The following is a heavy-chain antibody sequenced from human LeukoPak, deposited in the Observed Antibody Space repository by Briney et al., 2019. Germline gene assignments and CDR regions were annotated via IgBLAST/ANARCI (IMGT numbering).Heavy chain of an antibody. V-gene: IGHV3-21*01. CDR1: GFTFSSYG. Sequence: MAGGSLRLSCAASGFTFSSYGMNWVRQAPGKGLEWVSSISRSSSYIYYADSVKGRFTISRDNAKNSLYLQMNSLRAEDTAVYYCAGGASETSGLWFGELFAWVMNVWGQGTTVTVSS. J-gene: IGHJ6*02. CDR3: AGGASETSGLWFGELFAWVMNV. CDR2: ISRSSSYI. D-gene: IGHD3-10*01.